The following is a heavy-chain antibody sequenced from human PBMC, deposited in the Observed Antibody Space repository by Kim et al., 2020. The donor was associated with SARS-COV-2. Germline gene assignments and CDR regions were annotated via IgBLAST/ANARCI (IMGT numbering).Heavy chain of an antibody. Sequence: GGSLRLSCAASEFTFSRYWMHWVRQVPGKGLVWVSRINSDGTSTSYADSVEGRFTVSRDNAKNTVYLQLSSLRAEDTAMYYCVRGWEAPFDYWGQGTPVTVSS. J-gene: IGHJ4*02. CDR1: EFTFSRYW. V-gene: IGHV3-74*01. CDR2: INSDGTST. CDR3: VRGWEAPFDY. D-gene: IGHD1-26*01.